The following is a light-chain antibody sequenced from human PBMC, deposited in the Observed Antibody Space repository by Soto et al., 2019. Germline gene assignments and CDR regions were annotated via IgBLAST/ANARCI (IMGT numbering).Light chain of an antibody. V-gene: IGKV3-15*01. Sequence: EIVMTQSPATLSVSPGARAPLSCRARQSVSSNLAWFQQKPGQAPRLLIFAASTRATGIPDRFSGSGSGTDFTLTISRLEPEDFAVYXXXXXGNSPVTFGQGTRLEIK. J-gene: IGKJ5*01. CDR3: XXXGNSPVT. CDR1: QSVSSN. CDR2: AAS.